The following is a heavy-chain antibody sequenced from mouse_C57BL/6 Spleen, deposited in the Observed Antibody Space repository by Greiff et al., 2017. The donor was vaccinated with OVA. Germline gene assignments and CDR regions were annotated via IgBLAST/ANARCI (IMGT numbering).Heavy chain of an antibody. D-gene: IGHD2-3*01. CDR1: GYTFTSYW. Sequence: VQLQQSGTELVKPGASVKLSCKASGYTFTSYWMHWVKQRPGQGLEWIGNINPSNGGTNYNEKFKSKATLTVDKSSSTAYRQRSSLTSEDSAVYYCARSRVVTTGYFDYWGQGTTLTGSS. J-gene: IGHJ2*01. CDR3: ARSRVVTTGYFDY. V-gene: IGHV1-53*01. CDR2: INPSNGGT.